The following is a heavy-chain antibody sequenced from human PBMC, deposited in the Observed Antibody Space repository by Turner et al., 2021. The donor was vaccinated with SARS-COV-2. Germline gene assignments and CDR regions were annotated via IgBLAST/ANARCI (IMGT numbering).Heavy chain of an antibody. CDR2: ISWNSGSI. D-gene: IGHD4-17*01. J-gene: IGHJ4*02. CDR1: GFTFDDYA. V-gene: IGHV3-9*01. Sequence: EVQLVESGGGLVQPGRSLRLSCAASGFTFDDYAMHWVRQAPGKGLEWVSGISWNSGSIGYADSVKGRFTISRDNAKNSLYLKMNSLRAEDTALYYCAKDIGSGYGDYFDYWGQGTLVTVSS. CDR3: AKDIGSGYGDYFDY.